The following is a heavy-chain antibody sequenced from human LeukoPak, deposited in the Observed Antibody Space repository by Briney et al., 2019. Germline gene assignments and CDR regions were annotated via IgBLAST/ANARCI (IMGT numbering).Heavy chain of an antibody. V-gene: IGHV3-20*04. CDR1: GFTFDDYG. J-gene: IGHJ4*02. CDR3: ARVTSRSGYSGSYYYFDY. D-gene: IGHD1-26*01. Sequence: GGSLRLSCAASGFTFDDYGMSWVRQAPGKGLEWVSGINWNGGSTGYADSVKGRFTISRDNAKSSLYLQMNSLRAEDTALYYCARVTSRSGYSGSYYYFDYWGQGTLVTVSS. CDR2: INWNGGST.